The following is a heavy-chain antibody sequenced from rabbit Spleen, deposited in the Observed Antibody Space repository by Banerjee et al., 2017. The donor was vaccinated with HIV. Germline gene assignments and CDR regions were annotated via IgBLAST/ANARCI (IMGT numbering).Heavy chain of an antibody. V-gene: IGHV1S40*01. D-gene: IGHD1-1*01. CDR2: INAVTGKP. CDR3: ARDLVAVIGWNFNL. CDR1: GVSFSFNNY. J-gene: IGHJ4*01. Sequence: VESGGDLVKPGASLTLTCTASGVSFSFNNYMCWVRQAPGKGLEWIGCINAVTGKPVYASWVNGRFTISKTSSTTVFLQMTSLTAADTATYFCARDLVAVIGWNFNLWGQGTLVTVS.